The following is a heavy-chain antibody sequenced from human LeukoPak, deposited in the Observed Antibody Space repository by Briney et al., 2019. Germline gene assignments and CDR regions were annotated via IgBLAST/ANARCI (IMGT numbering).Heavy chain of an antibody. Sequence: SETLSLTCTVSGGSFSDYYWSWIRQPPGKGLEWIGEINHSGITNYSPSLKSRVTISVDTSKNQFSLRLNSVTAADTAVYYCAREGGDNLLSRMDVWGKGTTVTVSS. CDR1: GGSFSDYY. CDR3: AREGGDNLLSRMDV. J-gene: IGHJ6*03. D-gene: IGHD2-21*02. V-gene: IGHV4-34*01. CDR2: INHSGIT.